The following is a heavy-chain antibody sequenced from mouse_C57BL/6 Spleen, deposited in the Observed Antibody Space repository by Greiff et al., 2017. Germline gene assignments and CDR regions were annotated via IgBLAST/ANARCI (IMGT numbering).Heavy chain of an antibody. D-gene: IGHD2-1*01. CDR2: IHPSDSDT. J-gene: IGHJ4*01. V-gene: IGHV1-74*01. CDR3: AIPSTFSDYDSMDY. CDR1: GYTFTSYW. Sequence: VQLQQSGAELVKPGASVKVSCKASGYTFTSYWMHWVKQRPGQGLEWIGRIHPSDSDTNYNQKFKGKATLTVDKSSSTAYMQLSSLTSEDSAVYYCAIPSTFSDYDSMDYWGQGTSVTVSS.